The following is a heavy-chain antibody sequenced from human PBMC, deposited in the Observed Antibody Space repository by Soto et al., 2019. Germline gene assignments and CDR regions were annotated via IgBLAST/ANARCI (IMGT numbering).Heavy chain of an antibody. CDR3: TAMNDRDAFDI. CDR2: IKNNADGGTT. CDR1: ELNFRIAW. V-gene: IGHV3-15*01. J-gene: IGHJ3*02. D-gene: IGHD1-1*01. Sequence: EERLVEFGGGLVERGGSLRLSCAASELNFRIAWLSWVRQAPGKGLEWVGRIKNNADGGTTDNAAPVKERFTISRDDSKSTLYLQMNSLKIEDTAMYYCTAMNDRDAFDIWGPGTMVTVSP.